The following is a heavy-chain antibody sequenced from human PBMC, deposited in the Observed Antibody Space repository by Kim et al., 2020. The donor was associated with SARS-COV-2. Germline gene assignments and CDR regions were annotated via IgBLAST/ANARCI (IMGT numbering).Heavy chain of an antibody. CDR2: ISAYNGNT. J-gene: IGHJ4*02. D-gene: IGHD4-17*01. Sequence: ASVKVSCKASGYTFTSYGISWVRQAPGQGLEWMGWISAYNGNTNYAQKLQGRVTMTTDTSTSTAYMELRSLRSDDTAVYYCARVWGYGDYVGGDDSGFDYWGQGTRVTVSS. CDR1: GYTFTSYG. V-gene: IGHV1-18*01. CDR3: ARVWGYGDYVGGDDSGFDY.